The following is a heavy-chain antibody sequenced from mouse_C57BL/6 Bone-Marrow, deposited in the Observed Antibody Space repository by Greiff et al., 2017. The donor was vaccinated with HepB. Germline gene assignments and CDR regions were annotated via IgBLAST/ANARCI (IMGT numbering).Heavy chain of an antibody. CDR1: GYSITSGYY. Sequence: EVQLVESGPGLVKPSQSLSLTCSVTGYSITSGYYWNWIRQFPGNKLEWMGYISYDGSNNYNPSLKNRISITRDTSKNQFFLKLNSVTTEDTATYYCARVGSPGDYWGQGTTLTVSS. CDR2: ISYDGSN. D-gene: IGHD4-1*01. J-gene: IGHJ2*01. CDR3: ARVGSPGDY. V-gene: IGHV3-6*01.